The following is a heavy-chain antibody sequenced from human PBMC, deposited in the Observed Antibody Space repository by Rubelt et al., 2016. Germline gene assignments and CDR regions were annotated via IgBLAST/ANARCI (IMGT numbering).Heavy chain of an antibody. D-gene: IGHD1-1*01. CDR2: IYYSGGT. V-gene: IGHV4-59*12. CDR3: AREATGTTGFDY. Sequence: QVQLQESGPGLVKPSETLSLTCTVSGGSISSYYWSWIRQPPGKGLEWIGSIYYSGGTYYNPSLKSRVTIPVDTSKNQFSLKLSSMTAADTAVYYCAREATGTTGFDYWGQGTLVTVSS. J-gene: IGHJ4*02. CDR1: GGSISSYY.